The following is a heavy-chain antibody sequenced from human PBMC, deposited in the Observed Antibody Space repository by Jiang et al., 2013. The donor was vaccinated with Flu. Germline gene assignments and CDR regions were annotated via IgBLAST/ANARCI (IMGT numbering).Heavy chain of an antibody. CDR1: GGSISSYY. Sequence: LLKPSETLSLTCTVSGGSISSYYWSWIRQPPGKGLEWIGYIYYSGSTNYNPSLKSRVTISVDTSKNQFSLKLSSVTAADTAVYYCARDTGRGEDGDAFDIWGQGTMVTVSS. V-gene: IGHV4-59*01. CDR2: IYYSGST. CDR3: ARDTGRGEDGDAFDI. D-gene: IGHD1-14*01. J-gene: IGHJ3*02.